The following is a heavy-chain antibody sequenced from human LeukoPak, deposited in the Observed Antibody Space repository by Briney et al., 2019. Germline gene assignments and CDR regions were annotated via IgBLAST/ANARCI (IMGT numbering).Heavy chain of an antibody. CDR2: IYYSGST. CDR3: ARSAYCGGDCYPYYYYMDV. V-gene: IGHV4-39*07. CDR1: GGSISSNSYY. Sequence: PSETLSLTCTVSGGSISSNSYYWDWIRQPPGKGLEWIGTIYYSGSTSYNPSLKSRVTISVDTSKNQFSLKLSSVTAADTAVYYCARSAYCGGDCYPYYYYMDVWGKGTTVTVSS. J-gene: IGHJ6*03. D-gene: IGHD2-21*01.